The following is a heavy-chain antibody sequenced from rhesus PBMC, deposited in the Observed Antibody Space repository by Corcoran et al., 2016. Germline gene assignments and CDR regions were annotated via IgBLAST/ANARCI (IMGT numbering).Heavy chain of an antibody. CDR1: GASISSYW. Sequence: QVQLQESGPGLVKPSETLSLTCAVSGASISSYWWNWIRQTPGKALAWIGEINGDTGSTNYSPSLKSRVTIAKDASKNQFSLNLSAVTGADTALYYCTNVFTYYAPLDYWGQGVLVTVSS. CDR3: TNVFTYYAPLDY. J-gene: IGHJ4*01. D-gene: IGHD2-15*01. CDR2: INGDTGST. V-gene: IGHV4-80*01.